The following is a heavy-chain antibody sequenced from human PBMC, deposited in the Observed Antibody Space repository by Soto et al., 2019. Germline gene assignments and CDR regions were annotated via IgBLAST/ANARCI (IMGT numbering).Heavy chain of an antibody. D-gene: IGHD2-8*01. J-gene: IGHJ6*02. V-gene: IGHV1-18*01. Sequence: ASVKVSCKASGYTFTIYGISWVRQTPGQGLEWMGWISAYNGNTNYAQKLQGRVTMTTDTSTSTAYMELRSLRSDDTAVYYCARAGYCTNGVCRSMDVWGQGTTVTVSS. CDR2: ISAYNGNT. CDR1: GYTFTIYG. CDR3: ARAGYCTNGVCRSMDV.